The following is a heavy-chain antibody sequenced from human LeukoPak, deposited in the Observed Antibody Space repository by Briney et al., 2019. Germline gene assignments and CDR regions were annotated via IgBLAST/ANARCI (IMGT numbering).Heavy chain of an antibody. CDR2: IDPNSGDT. D-gene: IGHD3-22*01. V-gene: IGHV1-2*02. Sequence: ASVKVSCKAAGYTFTGYYIHWVRQAPGQGLEWMGCIDPNSGDTKYAQKFQGRVSMPRDTSTRTAYMELSRLRSDDTAVYFCARSGSTGYSLDYWGQGTLVTVSS. CDR3: ARSGSTGYSLDY. J-gene: IGHJ4*02. CDR1: GYTFTGYY.